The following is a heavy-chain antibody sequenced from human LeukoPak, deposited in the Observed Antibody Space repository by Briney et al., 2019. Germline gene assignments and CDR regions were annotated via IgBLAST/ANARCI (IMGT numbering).Heavy chain of an antibody. CDR3: TRVREYSSSWYVALFDY. J-gene: IGHJ4*02. CDR1: GYTFTGYY. V-gene: IGHV1-2*02. CDR2: INPNSGGT. Sequence: GASVKVSCKASGYTFTGYYMHWVRQAPGQGLEWMGWINPNSGGTNYAQKFQGRVTMTRDTSISTAYMELSRLRSDDTAAYYCTRVREYSSSWYVALFDYWGQGTLVTVSS. D-gene: IGHD6-13*01.